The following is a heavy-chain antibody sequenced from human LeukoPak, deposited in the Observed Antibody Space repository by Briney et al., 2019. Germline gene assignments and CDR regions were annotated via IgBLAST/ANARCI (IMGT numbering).Heavy chain of an antibody. V-gene: IGHV1-2*02. Sequence: ASVKVSCKASGSTFTGHYMHWVRQAAGQGLEWMGWINPNSDGTNYAQKFQGRVTMTRDTSISTAYMELSRLRSDDSAVYYCASLNLPDSSGYYNDWGQGTLVTVSS. CDR2: INPNSDGT. CDR1: GSTFTGHY. J-gene: IGHJ4*02. D-gene: IGHD3-22*01. CDR3: ASLNLPDSSGYYND.